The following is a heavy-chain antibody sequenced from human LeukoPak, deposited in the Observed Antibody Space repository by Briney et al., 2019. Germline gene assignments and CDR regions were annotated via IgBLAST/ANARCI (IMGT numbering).Heavy chain of an antibody. V-gene: IGHV3-21*01. Sequence: PGGSLRLSCAASGFTFSSYSMNWVRQAPGKGLEGVSSISSSSSYIYYADSVKGRFTISRDNAKNSLYLQMNSLRAEDTAVYYCARDAGVVIIEDLDYWGQGTLVTVSS. CDR1: GFTFSSYS. D-gene: IGHD3-3*01. J-gene: IGHJ4*02. CDR3: ARDAGVVIIEDLDY. CDR2: ISSSSSYI.